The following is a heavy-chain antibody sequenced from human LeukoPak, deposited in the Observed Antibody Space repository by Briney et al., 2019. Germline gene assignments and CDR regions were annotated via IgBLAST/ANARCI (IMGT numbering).Heavy chain of an antibody. D-gene: IGHD3-10*01. CDR2: IRSKAYGGTT. J-gene: IGHJ3*02. CDR3: TIPMVRGDI. CDR1: GFTFGDYA. Sequence: GGSLRLSCTASGFTFGDYAMSWVRQAPGKGLEWVGFIRSKAYGGTTEYAAAVKGRFTIYRDDSKSIANLKMNSLKTEDTAVYYCTIPMVRGDIWGQGTMVTVSS. V-gene: IGHV3-49*04.